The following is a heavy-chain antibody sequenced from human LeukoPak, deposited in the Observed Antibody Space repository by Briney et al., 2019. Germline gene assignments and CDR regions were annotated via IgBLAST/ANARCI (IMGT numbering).Heavy chain of an antibody. CDR1: GSSFSTYY. CDR3: ARERYDFWSFDL. CDR2: IYTTGST. D-gene: IGHD3-3*01. Sequence: SETLSLTCTVSGSSFSTYYWSWIRQPPGKGLEWIGYIYTTGSTSYNPSLKSRVTISVDTSKRQFSLKLSSVTAADTAMYFCARERYDFWSFDLWGPGALVTVSS. V-gene: IGHV4-4*09. J-gene: IGHJ4*02.